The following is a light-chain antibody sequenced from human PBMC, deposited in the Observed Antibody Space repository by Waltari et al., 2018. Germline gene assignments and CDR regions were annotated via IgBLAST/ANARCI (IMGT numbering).Light chain of an antibody. V-gene: IGKV4-1*01. CDR1: QTLSYTSNKNY. CDR3: LQYYTFPRT. Sequence: DIVLTQSPDSLAVSLGERATINCKSSQTLSYTSNKNYLGWFQQKPGQPPKLRIYGASTREFGVPDRFAGSVSGTDFTLTINSLQAEDVAVYYCLQYYTFPRTFGQGTRVEI. J-gene: IGKJ1*01. CDR2: GAS.